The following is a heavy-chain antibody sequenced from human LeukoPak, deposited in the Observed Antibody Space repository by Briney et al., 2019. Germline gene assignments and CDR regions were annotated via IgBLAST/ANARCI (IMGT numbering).Heavy chain of an antibody. CDR1: GGSISSYY. D-gene: IGHD6-19*01. CDR2: IHYSGST. J-gene: IGHJ4*02. CDR3: ARDGVAGGFDC. Sequence: PSETLSLTCTVSGGSISSYYWNWIRQAPGKGLEWIGYIHYSGSTNHNSSLKSRVTISVDTSKNQYSLKLSSVTAADTAVYYCARDGVAGGFDCWGQGTLVTLSS. V-gene: IGHV4-59*01.